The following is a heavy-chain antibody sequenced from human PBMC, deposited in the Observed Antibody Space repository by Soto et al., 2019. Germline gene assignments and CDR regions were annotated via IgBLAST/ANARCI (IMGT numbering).Heavy chain of an antibody. D-gene: IGHD6-13*01. CDR1: GFTFSSYS. Sequence: GGSLRLSCAASGFTFSSYSMNWVRQAPGKGLEWVSSISSSSSYIYYADSVKGRFTISRDNAKNSLYLQMNSLRAEDTAVYYCAREAGYSSSWATYYYYYGMDVWGQGTTVTVSS. CDR2: ISSSSSYI. J-gene: IGHJ6*02. CDR3: AREAGYSSSWATYYYYYGMDV. V-gene: IGHV3-21*01.